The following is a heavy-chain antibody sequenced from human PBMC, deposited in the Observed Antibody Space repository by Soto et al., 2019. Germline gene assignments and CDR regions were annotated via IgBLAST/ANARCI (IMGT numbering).Heavy chain of an antibody. V-gene: IGHV1-8*01. D-gene: IGHD6-13*01. Sequence: QVQLVQSGAEVKKPGASVKVSCKASGYTFTSYDINWVRQATGQGLEWMGWMNPNSGNTGYAQKFQGRVTMTRNTSISTDYMELSRLRSEDTAVYYCAKLPAAGVYFDYWGQGTLVTVSS. CDR3: AKLPAAGVYFDY. CDR2: MNPNSGNT. J-gene: IGHJ4*02. CDR1: GYTFTSYD.